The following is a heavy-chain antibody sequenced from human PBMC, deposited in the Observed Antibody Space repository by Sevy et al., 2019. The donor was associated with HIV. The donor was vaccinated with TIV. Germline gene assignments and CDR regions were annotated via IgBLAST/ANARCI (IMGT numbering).Heavy chain of an antibody. D-gene: IGHD6-13*01. V-gene: IGHV3-30-3*01. CDR1: GFTFSSYA. J-gene: IGHJ3*02. CDR3: ASGTIASDRAFDI. Sequence: GGSLRLSCAASGFTFSSYAMHRVRQAPGKGLEWVAVISFDGSNKYYADSVRGRFTISRDNSKNTLYLQMNSLRAEDTAVYYCASGTIASDRAFDIWGQGTMVTVSS. CDR2: ISFDGSNK.